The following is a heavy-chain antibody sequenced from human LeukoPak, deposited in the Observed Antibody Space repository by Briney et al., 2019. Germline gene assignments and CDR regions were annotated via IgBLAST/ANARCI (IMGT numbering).Heavy chain of an antibody. CDR1: GASIRTYY. Sequence: SETPSLTCSVSGASIRTYYWSWIRQPPGKGLEWIGYIYYTGSTKYNPSLRSRVTISVDTSKNQFSLKLNSVTAADTAVYYCAWGVGYYYGSGNGKDVWGQGTTVTVSS. CDR2: IYYTGST. CDR3: AWGVGYYYGSGNGKDV. J-gene: IGHJ6*02. D-gene: IGHD3-10*01. V-gene: IGHV4-59*01.